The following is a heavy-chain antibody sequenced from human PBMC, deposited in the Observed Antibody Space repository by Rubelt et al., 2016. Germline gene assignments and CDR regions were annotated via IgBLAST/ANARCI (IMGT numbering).Heavy chain of an antibody. D-gene: IGHD3-3*01. Sequence: SYWMHWVRQAPGKGLVWVSRINSDGSSTSYADSVKGRFTISRDNAKNTLYLQMNSLRAEDTAVYYCARGSYDTIFGVVMKGGDYWGQGTLVTVSS. J-gene: IGHJ4*02. V-gene: IGHV3-74*01. CDR3: ARGSYDTIFGVVMKGGDY. CDR1: SYW. CDR2: INSDGSST.